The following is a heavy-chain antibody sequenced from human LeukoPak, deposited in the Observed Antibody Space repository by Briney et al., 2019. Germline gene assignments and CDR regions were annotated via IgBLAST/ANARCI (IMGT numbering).Heavy chain of an antibody. Sequence: ASVKVSCKASGYTFTSYDINWVRQATGQGLEWMGWMNPNSGNTGYAQKFQGRVTMTRNTSISTAYVELSSLRSEDTAVYYCARAYFYCSSTSCYAPYGMDVWGQGTTVTVSS. D-gene: IGHD2-2*01. CDR2: MNPNSGNT. CDR3: ARAYFYCSSTSCYAPYGMDV. CDR1: GYTFTSYD. J-gene: IGHJ6*02. V-gene: IGHV1-8*01.